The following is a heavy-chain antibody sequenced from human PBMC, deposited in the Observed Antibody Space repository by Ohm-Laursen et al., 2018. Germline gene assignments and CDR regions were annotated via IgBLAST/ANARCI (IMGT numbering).Heavy chain of an antibody. V-gene: IGHV5-51*01. Sequence: ESLKISCKGSGYSFPNYWIGWVRQMPGKGLEWMAIIHPGASDIRYSPSLQGLVTISADKSINTAYLQWSTLKASDIAMYYCARGGISNLVPDAFDIWGQGTMVTVSS. CDR2: IHPGASDI. CDR1: GYSFPNYW. CDR3: ARGGISNLVPDAFDI. D-gene: IGHD3-16*01. J-gene: IGHJ3*02.